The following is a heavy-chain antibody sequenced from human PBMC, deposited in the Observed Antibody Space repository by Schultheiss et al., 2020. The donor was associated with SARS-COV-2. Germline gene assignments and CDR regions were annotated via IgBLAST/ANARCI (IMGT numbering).Heavy chain of an antibody. Sequence: GGSLRLSCAASGFTFSNAWMSWVRQAPGKGLEWVSYISSSSSYTNYADSVKGRFTISRDNAKNSLYLQMNTLRAEDTAVYYCATCLKWGSWDNYFDYWGQGTLVTVSS. V-gene: IGHV3-11*03. CDR1: GFTFSNAW. D-gene: IGHD1-26*01. CDR3: ATCLKWGSWDNYFDY. J-gene: IGHJ4*02. CDR2: ISSSSSYT.